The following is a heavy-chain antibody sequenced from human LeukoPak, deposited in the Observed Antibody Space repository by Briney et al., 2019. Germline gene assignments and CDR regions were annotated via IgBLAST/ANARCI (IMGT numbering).Heavy chain of an antibody. D-gene: IGHD3-9*01. Sequence: GGSLRLSCEASGFTFRDYYMTWIRQAPGKGLEWISYISRSGDTLYYADSVEGRFTISRDNAKNSVYLQMNSLRAEDTAVYYCAREVIIFPDYYYYGMDVWGQGTTVTVSS. CDR1: GFTFRDYY. J-gene: IGHJ6*02. CDR3: AREVIIFPDYYYYGMDV. V-gene: IGHV3-11*01. CDR2: ISRSGDTL.